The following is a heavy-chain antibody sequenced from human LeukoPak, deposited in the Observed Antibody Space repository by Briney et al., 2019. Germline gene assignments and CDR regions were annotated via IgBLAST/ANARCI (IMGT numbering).Heavy chain of an antibody. V-gene: IGHV1-69*13. CDR1: GGTFSSYA. D-gene: IGHD3-22*01. CDR2: IIPIFGTA. Sequence: EASVKVSCKASGGTFSSYAISWVRQAPGQGLEWMGGIIPIFGTANYAQKFQGRVTITADESTSTAYMELSSLRSEDTAVYYCARGGDHYYDSSGYYKYYFDYWGQGTLVTVSS. CDR3: ARGGDHYYDSSGYYKYYFDY. J-gene: IGHJ4*02.